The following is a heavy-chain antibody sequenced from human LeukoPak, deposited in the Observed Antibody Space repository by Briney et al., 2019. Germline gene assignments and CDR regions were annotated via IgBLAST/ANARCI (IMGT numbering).Heavy chain of an antibody. CDR1: GGSFSGYY. J-gene: IGHJ6*03. CDR3: ARGGVVVQYYYYMDV. V-gene: IGHV4-34*01. D-gene: IGHD2-15*01. CDR2: INHSGST. Sequence: SETLSLTCAVYGGSFSGYYWSWIRQPPGKGLEWIGKINHSGSTNYNPSLKSRVTISVDTSKNQFSLKLSSVTAADTAVYYCARGGVVVQYYYYMDVWGKGTTVTVSS.